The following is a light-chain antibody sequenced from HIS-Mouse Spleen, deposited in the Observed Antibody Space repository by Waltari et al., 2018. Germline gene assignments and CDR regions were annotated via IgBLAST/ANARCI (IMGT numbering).Light chain of an antibody. V-gene: IGLV3-10*01. CDR3: YSTDSSGNHRV. J-gene: IGLJ2*01. Sequence: VSPGQTARITCSGDALPKEYAYWYQQKSGQAPVLVIYEDSKRPSGIPERFSGSSSGTMATLTISGAQVEDEADYYFYSTDSSGNHRVFGGGTKLTVL. CDR1: ALPKEY. CDR2: EDS.